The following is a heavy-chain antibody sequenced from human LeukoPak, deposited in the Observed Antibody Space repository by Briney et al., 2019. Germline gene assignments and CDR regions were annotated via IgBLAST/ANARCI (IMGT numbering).Heavy chain of an antibody. D-gene: IGHD6-19*01. J-gene: IGHJ4*02. Sequence: GGSLRLSCAASGFTFSSYGMHWVRQAPGKGLEWVAVISYDGSNKYYADSVKGRFTISRDNSKNTLYLQMNSLRAEDTAVYYCARGSAGEGDYFDYRGQGTLVTVSS. CDR2: ISYDGSNK. CDR1: GFTFSSYG. CDR3: ARGSAGEGDYFDY. V-gene: IGHV3-30*03.